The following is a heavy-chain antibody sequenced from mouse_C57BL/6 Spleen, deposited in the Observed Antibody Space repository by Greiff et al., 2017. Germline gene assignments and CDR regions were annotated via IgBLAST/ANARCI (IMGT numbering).Heavy chain of an antibody. D-gene: IGHD2-4*01. CDR1: GYTFTSYW. V-gene: IGHV1-69*01. CDR3: ARRLRRDGYYFDY. CDR2: IDPSDSYT. Sequence: QVQLQQPGAELVMPGASVKLSCKASGYTFTSYWMHWVKQRPGQGLEWIGEIDPSDSYTNYNQKFKGKSTLTVDKSSSTAYMQLSSLTSEVSAVYYCARRLRRDGYYFDYWGQGTTLTVSS. J-gene: IGHJ2*01.